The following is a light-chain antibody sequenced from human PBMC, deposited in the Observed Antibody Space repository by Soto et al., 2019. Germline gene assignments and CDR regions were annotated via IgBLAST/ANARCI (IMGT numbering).Light chain of an antibody. CDR1: SSDVGGYNY. CDR3: SSYAGSNNLV. J-gene: IGLJ2*01. CDR2: EVS. V-gene: IGLV2-8*01. Sequence: QSVLTQPPSASRSPGQSVTLSCTGTSSDVGGYNYVSWYQQHPSKAPKLMIYEVSKRPSGVPDRFSGSKSGNTASLTVSGLQAEDEADYYCSSYAGSNNLVFGGGTKVTVL.